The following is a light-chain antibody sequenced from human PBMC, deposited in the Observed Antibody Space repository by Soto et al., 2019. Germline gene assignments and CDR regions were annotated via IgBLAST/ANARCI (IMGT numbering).Light chain of an antibody. V-gene: IGKV4-1*01. J-gene: IGKJ2*01. Sequence: DIVMTQSPDSLAVSLGERATINCKSSQSLLYRSNNKNFLAWYQQKPGQPPKLLISWASTRESGVPDRFSGRGSGTDFTPTLSTLQVEGGAVYSCQQNSRRSTFAQGPRVEI. CDR2: WAS. CDR3: QQNSRRST. CDR1: QSLLYRSNNKNF.